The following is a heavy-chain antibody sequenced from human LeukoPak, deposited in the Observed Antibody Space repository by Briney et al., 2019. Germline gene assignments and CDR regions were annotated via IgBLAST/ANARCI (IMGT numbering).Heavy chain of an antibody. CDR3: ARDDGDYDSSGYYPY. CDR2: IWYDGSNK. Sequence: QPGRSLRLSCAASGFTFSSYGMHWVRQAPGKGLEWVAVIWYDGSNKYYADSVKGRFTISRDNSKNTLYLQMNSLRAEDTAMYYCARDDGDYDSSGYYPYWGQGTLITVSS. V-gene: IGHV3-33*01. J-gene: IGHJ4*02. D-gene: IGHD3-22*01. CDR1: GFTFSSYG.